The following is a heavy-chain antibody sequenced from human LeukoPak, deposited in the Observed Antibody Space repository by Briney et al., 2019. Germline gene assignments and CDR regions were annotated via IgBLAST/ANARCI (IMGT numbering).Heavy chain of an antibody. CDR3: AKVAGEYSAYDLPDY. Sequence: PGGSLRLSCAASGFTFSSYDMSWVRQAPGKGLEWVSDISGSGGITYYPDSEKGRFTVSRDNSKNTLYLQVNSLRAEDTAVYYCAKVAGEYSAYDLPDYWGQGTLVTVSS. D-gene: IGHD5-12*01. CDR2: ISGSGGIT. V-gene: IGHV3-23*01. J-gene: IGHJ4*02. CDR1: GFTFSSYD.